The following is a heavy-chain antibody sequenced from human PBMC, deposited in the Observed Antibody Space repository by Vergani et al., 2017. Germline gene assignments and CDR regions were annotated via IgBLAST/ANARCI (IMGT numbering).Heavy chain of an antibody. CDR1: GGTFSSYA. V-gene: IGHV1-69*01. CDR2: IIPIFGTA. J-gene: IGHJ4*02. D-gene: IGHD3-10*01. Sequence: QVQLVQSGAEVKKPGSSVKVSCKASGGTFSSYAISWVRQAPGQGLEWMGGIIPIFGTANYAQKFQGRVTITADESTSTAYMELSSLRSEDTAVYYCARDRAPYYYGSGRARGGFDYWGQGTLVTVSA. CDR3: ARDRAPYYYGSGRARGGFDY.